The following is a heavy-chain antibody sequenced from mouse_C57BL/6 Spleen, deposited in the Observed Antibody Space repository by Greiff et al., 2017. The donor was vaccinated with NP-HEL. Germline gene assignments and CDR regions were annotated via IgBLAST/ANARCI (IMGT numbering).Heavy chain of an antibody. V-gene: IGHV5-17*01. Sequence: EVHLVESGGGLVKPGGSLKLSCAASGFTFSDYGMHWVRQAPEKGLEWVAYISSGSSTIYYADSVKGRFTISRDNAKNTLFLQMTSLRSEDTAMYYCARGAIYYDYGGYAMDYWGKGTSVTVSS. D-gene: IGHD2-4*01. CDR2: ISSGSSTI. J-gene: IGHJ4*01. CDR3: ARGAIYYDYGGYAMDY. CDR1: GFTFSDYG.